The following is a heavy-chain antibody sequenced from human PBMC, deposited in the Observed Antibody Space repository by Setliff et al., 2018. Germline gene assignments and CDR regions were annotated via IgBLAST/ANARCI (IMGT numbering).Heavy chain of an antibody. V-gene: IGHV4-59*08. Sequence: PSETLSLTCTVSGGSITSYYWSWIRQPPGKGLEYIGYIYYSGSTNYNPSLKSRVTISLDTSKNLFSLNLSSVTAADTAVYYCARVLGYNGYGNYYIYYFMDVWGKGTTVTVSS. CDR3: ARVLGYNGYGNYYIYYFMDV. J-gene: IGHJ6*03. CDR2: IYYSGST. D-gene: IGHD5-12*01. CDR1: GGSITSYY.